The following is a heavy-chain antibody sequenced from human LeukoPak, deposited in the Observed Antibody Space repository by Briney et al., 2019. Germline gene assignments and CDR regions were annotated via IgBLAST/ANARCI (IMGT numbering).Heavy chain of an antibody. CDR1: GFTFEDYA. V-gene: IGHV3-43D*04. D-gene: IGHD3-10*01. CDR3: AKDARPKWFGEILPTYYFDY. Sequence: GGSLRLSCAASGFTFEDYAMHWVRQVPGKGLEWVSLITWDGGSTYYADSVKGRFTISRDNFKNSLYLQMNSLRAEDTALYYCAKDARPKWFGEILPTYYFDYWGQGTLVTVSS. J-gene: IGHJ4*02. CDR2: ITWDGGST.